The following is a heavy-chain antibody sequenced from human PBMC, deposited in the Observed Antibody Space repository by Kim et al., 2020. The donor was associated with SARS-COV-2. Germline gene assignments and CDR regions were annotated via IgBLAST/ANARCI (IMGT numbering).Heavy chain of an antibody. CDR3: ARGPSRFDFWSVTKWHFDP. V-gene: IGHV3-21*01. D-gene: IGHD3-3*01. CDR1: GFTFSSYS. CDR2: ISSSSSYI. Sequence: GGSLRLSCAASGFTFSSYSMNWVRQAPGKGLEWVSSISSSSSYIYYADSVKGRFTISRDNAKNSLYLQMNSLRAEDTAVYYCARGPSRFDFWSVTKWHFDPWGRGTLGTVSS. J-gene: IGHJ2*01.